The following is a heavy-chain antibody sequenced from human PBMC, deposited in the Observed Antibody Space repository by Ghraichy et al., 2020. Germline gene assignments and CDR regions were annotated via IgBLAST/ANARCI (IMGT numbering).Heavy chain of an antibody. CDR2: IKSKTDGGTT. Sequence: GGSLRLSCAASGFTFSNAWMSWVRQAPGKGLEWVGRIKSKTDGGTTDYAAPVKGRFTISRDDSKNTLYLQMNSLKTEDTAVYYCTTEDPSSWYQRYYYYYGMDVWGQGTTVTVSS. CDR3: TTEDPSSWYQRYYYYYGMDV. CDR1: GFTFSNAW. D-gene: IGHD6-13*01. J-gene: IGHJ6*02. V-gene: IGHV3-15*01.